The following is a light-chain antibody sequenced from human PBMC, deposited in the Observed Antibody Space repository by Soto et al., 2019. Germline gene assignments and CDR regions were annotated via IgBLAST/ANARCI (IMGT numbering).Light chain of an antibody. J-gene: IGKJ5*01. CDR1: QGINSY. CDR2: TAS. Sequence: DIQLTQSPSFLSASVGDRVTITCRASQGINSYLAWYQQKSRKAPKLLIYTASTLQSGVPSRFSGSGSGTEFSLTINSLQTEDFATYYCQQLYDYPITFGQGTRLEIK. CDR3: QQLYDYPIT. V-gene: IGKV1-9*01.